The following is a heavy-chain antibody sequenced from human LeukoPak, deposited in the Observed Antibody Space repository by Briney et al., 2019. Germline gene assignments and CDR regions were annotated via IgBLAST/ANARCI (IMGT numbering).Heavy chain of an antibody. Sequence: SETLPLTCAVYGGSFSGYYWSWIRQPPGKGLEWIGEISQSGSTNYNSSLKSRVTISVDTSKSQFSLKLSSVTAADTAVYYCARLYSRFYYYYMDVWGKGTTVTVSS. CDR1: GGSFSGYY. J-gene: IGHJ6*03. CDR3: ARLYSRFYYYYMDV. D-gene: IGHD3-22*01. CDR2: ISQSGST. V-gene: IGHV4-34*01.